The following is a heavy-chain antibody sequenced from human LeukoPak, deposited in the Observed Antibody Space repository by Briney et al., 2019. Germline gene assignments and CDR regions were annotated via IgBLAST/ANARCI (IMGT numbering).Heavy chain of an antibody. D-gene: IGHD3-3*01. CDR1: GIIMTKYW. V-gene: IGHV3-7*01. Sequence: GGSLRLSCAASGIIMTKYWIICAGAGPGKSLECVATIKQDGSEKYYVDSVKGRFTISRDNAKSSLSLQMNSLRVDDTAVYYCARDASALHWGQGARVTVSS. CDR3: ARDASALH. CDR2: IKQDGSEK. J-gene: IGHJ4*02.